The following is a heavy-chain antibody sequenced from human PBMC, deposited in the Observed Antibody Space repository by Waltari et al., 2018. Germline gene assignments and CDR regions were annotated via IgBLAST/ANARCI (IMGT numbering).Heavy chain of an antibody. J-gene: IGHJ4*02. CDR2: IIYSGGST. V-gene: IGHV3-23*03. CDR3: AKEIRCGGDCSYFDY. CDR1: GFTFSSYA. D-gene: IGHD2-21*01. Sequence: EVQLLESGGGLVQPGGSLRLSCAASGFTFSSYAMSWVRQAPGKGLEWVSIIYSGGSTYYADSVKGRFTISRDNSKNTLYLQMNSLRAEDTALYYCAKEIRCGGDCSYFDYWGQGTLVTVSS.